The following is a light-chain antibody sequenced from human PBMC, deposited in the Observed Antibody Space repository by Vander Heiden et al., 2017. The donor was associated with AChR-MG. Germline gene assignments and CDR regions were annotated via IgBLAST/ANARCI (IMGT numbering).Light chain of an antibody. CDR1: SSDVGGYNY. V-gene: IGLV2-14*01. Sequence: QSALTHPASVSGSPGQSITIPCPGTSSDVGGYNYVCWYQQHQGKAPKLMIYDVSKRPSGVSNRFSGSKSGKTASLTISGLQAEDEADYYCSSYTSSSSYVFGTGTKVTVL. CDR3: SSYTSSSSYV. CDR2: DVS. J-gene: IGLJ1*01.